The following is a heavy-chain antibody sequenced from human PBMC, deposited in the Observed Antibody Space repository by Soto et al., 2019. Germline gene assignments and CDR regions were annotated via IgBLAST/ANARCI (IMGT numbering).Heavy chain of an antibody. CDR3: AKARAQYYDFWSGYPVDY. CDR1: GFTFSSYA. Sequence: PGGTLSLSCTASGFTFSSYAMSWVRQAPGKGLEWVSAISGSGGSTYYADSVKGRFTIARDNSKNTLYLQMNSLRAEDTAVYYCAKARAQYYDFWSGYPVDYWGQGTLVTVS. CDR2: ISGSGGST. J-gene: IGHJ4*02. V-gene: IGHV3-23*01. D-gene: IGHD3-3*01.